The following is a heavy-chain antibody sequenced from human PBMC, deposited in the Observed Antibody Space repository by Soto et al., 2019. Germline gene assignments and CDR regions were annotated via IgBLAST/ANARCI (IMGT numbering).Heavy chain of an antibody. D-gene: IGHD6-19*01. CDR3: ARGIAVADAFDI. CDR2: INAGNGNT. Sequence: ASVKVSCKASGYTFTSYAMHWVRQAPGQRLEWMGWINAGNGNTKYSQKFQGRVTITRDTSASTAYMELSSLRSEDTAVYYCARGIAVADAFDIWGQGTMVTVSS. J-gene: IGHJ3*02. V-gene: IGHV1-3*01. CDR1: GYTFTSYA.